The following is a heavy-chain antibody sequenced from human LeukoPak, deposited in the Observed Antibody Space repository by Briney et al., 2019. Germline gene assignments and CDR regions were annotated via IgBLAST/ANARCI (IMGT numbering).Heavy chain of an antibody. CDR2: IKQDGSEK. V-gene: IGHV3-7*01. CDR3: ARYASISGSRWLDP. Sequence: QPGGSLRLSCAASGFTFSSYWMSWVRQAPGKGLEWVAHIKQDGSEKYYVDSVKGRFIISRDNAKNSLCLQMNSPRGEDTAVYYCARYASISGSRWLDPWGQGTLVTVSS. CDR1: GFTFSSYW. J-gene: IGHJ5*02. D-gene: IGHD3-22*01.